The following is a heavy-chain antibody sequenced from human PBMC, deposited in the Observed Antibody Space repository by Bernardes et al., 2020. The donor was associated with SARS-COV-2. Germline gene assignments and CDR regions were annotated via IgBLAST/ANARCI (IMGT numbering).Heavy chain of an antibody. J-gene: IGHJ4*02. CDR1: GYSFTTYG. CDR3: ARPLNYYGSGTFNLDY. V-gene: IGHV1-18*01. Sequence: ASVKVSCKASGYSFTTYGITWVRQAPGQGLPWMGLISAYNGKTAYAQHLQGRVTLTTDTSTSTASMELRSLRSDDTAVYYCARPLNYYGSGTFNLDYWGQRTLVNGAS. D-gene: IGHD3-10*01. CDR2: ISAYNGKT.